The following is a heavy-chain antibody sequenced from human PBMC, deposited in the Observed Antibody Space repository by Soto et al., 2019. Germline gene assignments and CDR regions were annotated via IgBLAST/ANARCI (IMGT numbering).Heavy chain of an antibody. CDR1: GFSFTSHA. J-gene: IGHJ5*02. CDR3: ARAQSSTVITSTHFDP. CDR2: ISYDGSTK. D-gene: IGHD4-17*01. V-gene: IGHV3-30-3*01. Sequence: GGSLRLSCAASGFSFTSHAMNWVRQAPGKGLEWVAIISYDGSTKYYAGSVKGRFTISRDNAKNTVYLHLNSLRGEDTAVYFCARAQSSTVITSTHFDPWGQGTLVTVS.